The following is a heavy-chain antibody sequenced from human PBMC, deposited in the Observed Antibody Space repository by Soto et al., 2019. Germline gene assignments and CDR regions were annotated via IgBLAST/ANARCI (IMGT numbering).Heavy chain of an antibody. Sequence: GGSLRLSCAASGFTFSSYGMHWVRQAPGKGLEWVAVIWYDGSNKYYADSVKGRFTISRDNSKNTLYLQMNSLRAEDTAVYYSARDSQRSSYVWGYWGQGTLVTVSS. CDR1: GFTFSSYG. D-gene: IGHD5-18*01. CDR2: IWYDGSNK. V-gene: IGHV3-33*01. CDR3: ARDSQRSSYVWGY. J-gene: IGHJ4*02.